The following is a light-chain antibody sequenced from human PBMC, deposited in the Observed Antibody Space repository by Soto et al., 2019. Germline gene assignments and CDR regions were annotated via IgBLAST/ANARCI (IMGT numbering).Light chain of an antibody. CDR3: QQLNSYPRT. V-gene: IGKV1-9*01. J-gene: IGKJ1*01. Sequence: LQLTQSPSFLSASVGDRVTITCRASQGISSYLAWYQQKPGKAPKLLIYAASTLQSGVPSRFSGSGSGTEFTLTISSLQPEDFATYYCQQLNSYPRTFGQGTKVDIK. CDR2: AAS. CDR1: QGISSY.